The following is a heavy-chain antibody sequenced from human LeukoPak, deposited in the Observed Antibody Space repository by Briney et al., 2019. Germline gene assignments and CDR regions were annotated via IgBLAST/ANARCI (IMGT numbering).Heavy chain of an antibody. CDR3: ARVWRSYGQNYYYYYGMDV. J-gene: IGHJ6*02. Sequence: SETLSLTCTVSGGSISSSSYYWGWIRQPPGKGLEWIGSIYYSGSTYYNPSLKSRVTISVDTSKNQFSLKLSSVTAADTAVYYCARVWRSYGQNYYYYYGMDVWGQGTTVTVSS. V-gene: IGHV4-39*07. D-gene: IGHD5-18*01. CDR1: GGSISSSSYY. CDR2: IYYSGST.